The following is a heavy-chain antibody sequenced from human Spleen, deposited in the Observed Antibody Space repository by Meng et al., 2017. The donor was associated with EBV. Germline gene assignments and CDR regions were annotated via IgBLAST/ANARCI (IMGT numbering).Heavy chain of an antibody. CDR1: GGSLSISP. CDR3: ARGGVGGYGDRF. V-gene: IGHV4-34*01. CDR2: IKESGST. J-gene: IGHJ4*02. D-gene: IGHD4-17*01. Sequence: NPSEPRSPPWRASGGSLSISPRSWIRQYPGKGLEWIGQIKESGSTNYNPSLKCRVTISVDTSKNQFSLLLTSMTAADTAVYYCARGGVGGYGDRFWGQGTLVTVSS.